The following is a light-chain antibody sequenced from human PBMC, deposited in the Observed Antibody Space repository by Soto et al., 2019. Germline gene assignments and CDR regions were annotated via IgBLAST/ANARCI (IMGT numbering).Light chain of an antibody. Sequence: EIVMTQSPATLSVSPGERATLSCRASQSVSSNLAWYQQKPGQAPRLLIYGASTRATGIPARFSGSGSGKEFTLTISSLQSEDFAVYYCQQYNNWPSMFTFGPGTKVDIK. CDR2: GAS. J-gene: IGKJ3*01. V-gene: IGKV3-15*01. CDR3: QQYNNWPSMFT. CDR1: QSVSSN.